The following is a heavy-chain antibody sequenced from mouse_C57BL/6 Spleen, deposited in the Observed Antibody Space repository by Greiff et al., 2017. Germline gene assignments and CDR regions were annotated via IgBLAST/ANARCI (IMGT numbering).Heavy chain of an antibody. Sequence: VQLQQSGAELVRPGASVKLSCKASGYTFTDYYINWVKQRPGQGLEWIARIYPGSGNTYYNEKFKGKATLTAEKSSSTAYMQLSSLTSEDSAVYFCATCGSSRYYFDYWGQGTTLTVSS. CDR1: GYTFTDYY. CDR3: ATCGSSRYYFDY. V-gene: IGHV1-76*01. D-gene: IGHD1-1*01. CDR2: IYPGSGNT. J-gene: IGHJ2*01.